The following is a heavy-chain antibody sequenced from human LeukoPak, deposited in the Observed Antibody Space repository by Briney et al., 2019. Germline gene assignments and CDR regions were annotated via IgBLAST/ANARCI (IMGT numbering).Heavy chain of an antibody. Sequence: GGSLRLSCAASGFTFSSYAMHWVRQAPGKGLEYVSAISSNGGSTYYANSVKGRFTISRDNSKNTLYLQMGSLRAEDMAVYYCARDLWDCTNGVCYNYYGMDVWGQGTTVTVSS. V-gene: IGHV3-64*01. CDR2: ISSNGGST. J-gene: IGHJ6*02. D-gene: IGHD2-8*01. CDR3: ARDLWDCTNGVCYNYYGMDV. CDR1: GFTFSSYA.